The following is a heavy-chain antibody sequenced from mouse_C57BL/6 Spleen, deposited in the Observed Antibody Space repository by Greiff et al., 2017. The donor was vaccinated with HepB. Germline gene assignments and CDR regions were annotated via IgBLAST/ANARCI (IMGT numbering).Heavy chain of an antibody. CDR2: IYPGGGYT. V-gene: IGHV1-63*01. Sequence: VKLQQSGAELVRPGTSVKMSCKASGYTFTNYWIGWAKQRPGHGLEWIGDIYPGGGYTNYNEKFKGKATLTADKSSSTAYMQFSSLTSEDSAIYYCARRGSPYWYFDVWGTGTTVTVSS. CDR3: ARRGSPYWYFDV. J-gene: IGHJ1*03. D-gene: IGHD1-1*01. CDR1: GYTFTNYW.